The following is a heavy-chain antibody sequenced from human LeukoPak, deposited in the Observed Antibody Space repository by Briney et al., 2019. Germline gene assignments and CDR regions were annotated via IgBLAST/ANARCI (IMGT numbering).Heavy chain of an antibody. CDR2: ISSSRSTI. Sequence: PGGSLRLSCGASGFTLSSYIMNWVRQAPGEGLEWVSYISSSRSTIYYADYVKRRFTISRDNAKNSLYLQMNSLRAEDTAVYYCARINVEVATGDWGQGTLVTVSS. D-gene: IGHD5-24*01. CDR3: ARINVEVATGD. CDR1: GFTLSSYI. J-gene: IGHJ4*02. V-gene: IGHV3-48*04.